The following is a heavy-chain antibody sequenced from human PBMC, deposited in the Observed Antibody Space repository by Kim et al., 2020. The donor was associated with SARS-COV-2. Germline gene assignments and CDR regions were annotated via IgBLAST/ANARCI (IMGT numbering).Heavy chain of an antibody. Sequence: GGSLRLSCAASGFTFSSYSMNWVRQAPGKGLEWVSSISSSSSYIYYADSVKGRFTISRDNAKNSLYLQMNSLRAEDTAVYYCARGGVSEGSGRSYYYGMDVWGQGATVTDS. D-gene: IGHD3-10*01. CDR3: ARGGVSEGSGRSYYYGMDV. J-gene: IGHJ6*01. CDR1: GFTFSSYS. CDR2: ISSSSSYI. V-gene: IGHV3-21*01.